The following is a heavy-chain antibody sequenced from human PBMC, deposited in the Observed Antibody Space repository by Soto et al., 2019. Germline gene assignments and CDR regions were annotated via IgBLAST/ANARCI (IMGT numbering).Heavy chain of an antibody. V-gene: IGHV3-33*01. CDR1: GFTFSSYG. Sequence: GGSLRLSCAASGFTFSSYGMHWVRQAPGKGLEWVAVIWYDGSNKYYADSVKGRFTISRDNSKNTLYLQMNSLRAEDTAVYYCARPFYGDYVSWFDPWGQGTPVTSPQ. J-gene: IGHJ5*02. D-gene: IGHD4-17*01. CDR2: IWYDGSNK. CDR3: ARPFYGDYVSWFDP.